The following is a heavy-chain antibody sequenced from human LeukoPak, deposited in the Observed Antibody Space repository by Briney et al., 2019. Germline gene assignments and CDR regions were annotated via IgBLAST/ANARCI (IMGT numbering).Heavy chain of an antibody. CDR1: GGSISSHTDY. V-gene: IGHV4-39*07. CDR2: IYYSGST. CDR3: ARVRDGYNYEYFDY. Sequence: PSETLSLTCTVSGGSISSHTDYWGWIRQPPGKGLEWIGSIYYSGSTNYNPSLKSRVTISVDTSKNQFSLKLSSVTAADTAVYYCARVRDGYNYEYFDYWGQGTLVTVSS. D-gene: IGHD5-24*01. J-gene: IGHJ4*02.